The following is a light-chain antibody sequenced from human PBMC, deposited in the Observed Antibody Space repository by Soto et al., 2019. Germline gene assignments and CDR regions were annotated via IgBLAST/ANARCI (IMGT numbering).Light chain of an antibody. J-gene: IGKJ1*01. Sequence: IVITQSPATLSVSPGERATLSCRASQSVSSKLAWYQQKPGQAPRLLIYGASTRATGIPARFSGSGSGTEFTLIISSLQSEDSAVYYCQQYNSWLWTFGQGTKVDIK. V-gene: IGKV3-15*01. CDR2: GAS. CDR3: QQYNSWLWT. CDR1: QSVSSK.